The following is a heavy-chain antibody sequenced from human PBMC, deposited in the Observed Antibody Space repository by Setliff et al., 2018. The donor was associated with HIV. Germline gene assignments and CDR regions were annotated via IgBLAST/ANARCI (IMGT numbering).Heavy chain of an antibody. CDR3: ARGQGLLLWFGELPRDNWFDP. D-gene: IGHD3-10*01. J-gene: IGHJ5*02. CDR1: SDSISPYY. CDR2: INHSGST. V-gene: IGHV4-34*01. Sequence: SETLSLTCTVSSDSISPYYWSWIRQPPGKGLEWIGEINHSGSTNYNPSLKSRVTISVDTSKNQFSLKLSSVTAADTAVYYCARGQGLLLWFGELPRDNWFDPWGQGTLVTVSS.